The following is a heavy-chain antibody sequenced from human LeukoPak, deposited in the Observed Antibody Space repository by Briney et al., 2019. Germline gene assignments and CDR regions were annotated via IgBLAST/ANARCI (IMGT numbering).Heavy chain of an antibody. V-gene: IGHV3-23*01. CDR3: AKVSGSSSSSLDY. D-gene: IGHD2-2*01. J-gene: IGHJ4*02. Sequence: GGSLRLSCAASGFTFSNYAMNWVRQAPGKGQEWVSGISGSGGGTSYADSVKGRFTISRDNSENTLYLQMNSLRAEDTAIFYCAKVSGSSSSSLDYWGQGTLVTVSS. CDR1: GFTFSNYA. CDR2: ISGSGGGT.